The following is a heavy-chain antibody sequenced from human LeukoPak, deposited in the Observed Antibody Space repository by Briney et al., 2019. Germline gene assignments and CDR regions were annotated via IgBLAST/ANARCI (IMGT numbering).Heavy chain of an antibody. J-gene: IGHJ4*02. CDR1: GYSFTSYW. CDR2: IYPGDSDT. CDR3: ARSGDYGDYGTEFDY. V-gene: IGHV5-51*01. D-gene: IGHD4-17*01. Sequence: GESLKISCKGSGYSFTSYWIGWVRQMPGKGLEWRGIIYPGDSDTRYSPSFQGQVTIPADKSISTAYLQWSSLKASDTAMYYCARSGDYGDYGTEFDYWGQGTPVTVSS.